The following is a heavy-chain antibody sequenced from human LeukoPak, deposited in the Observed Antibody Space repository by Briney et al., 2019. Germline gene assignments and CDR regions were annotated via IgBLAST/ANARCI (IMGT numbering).Heavy chain of an antibody. CDR3: AREGGGLDY. CDR2: INHSGST. J-gene: IGHJ4*02. CDR1: GGSFSDYY. V-gene: IGHV4-34*01. D-gene: IGHD2-15*01. Sequence: SETLSLTCAVYGGSFSDYYWSWIRQPPGKGLEWIGEINHSGSTNYNPSLKSRVTISVDTSKNQFSLKLSSVTAADTAVYYCAREGGGLDYWGQGTLVTVSS.